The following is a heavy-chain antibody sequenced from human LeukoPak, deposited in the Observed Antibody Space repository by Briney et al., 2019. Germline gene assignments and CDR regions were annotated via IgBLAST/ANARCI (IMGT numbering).Heavy chain of an antibody. J-gene: IGHJ4*02. CDR1: GFTVSSNY. CDR2: IYSGGST. D-gene: IGHD5-12*01. V-gene: IGHV3-53*01. Sequence: SGGSLRLSCAASGFTVSSNYMSWVRQAPGKGLEWVSVIYSGGSTYYADSVKGRFTISRDNSKNTLYLQMNSLRAEDTAVYYCARSSDYEEPCFDYWGQGTLVTVSS. CDR3: ARSSDYEEPCFDY.